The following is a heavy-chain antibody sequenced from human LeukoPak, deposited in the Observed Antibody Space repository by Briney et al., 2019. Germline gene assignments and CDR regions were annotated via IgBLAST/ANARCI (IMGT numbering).Heavy chain of an antibody. CDR2: IYSGGRT. J-gene: IGHJ4*02. CDR3: ARDRPYY. D-gene: IGHD6-6*01. CDR1: TLTPSTKY. Sequence: GESLRLSCAVSTLTPSTKYTSCVSQAPGKGLEWVSAIYSGGRTYYADSVKGRFTISRDNSKNTLYLQMNSLRAEDTAVYYCARDRPYYWGQGALVIVSS. V-gene: IGHV3-66*01.